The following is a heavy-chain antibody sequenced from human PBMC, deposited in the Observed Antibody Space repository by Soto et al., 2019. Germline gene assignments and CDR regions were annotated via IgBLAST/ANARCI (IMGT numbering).Heavy chain of an antibody. CDR2: VYSSGST. Sequence: SETLSLTCTVSGDSITGYHWTWIRQPAGEGLEWIGRVYSSGSTKSNPSLRSRVTMSVDTSKNQLSLKLNSMTAADTAVYYCAREYSYHFDPWGQGTLVTVSS. CDR1: GDSITGYH. CDR3: AREYSYHFDP. D-gene: IGHD4-4*01. V-gene: IGHV4-4*07. J-gene: IGHJ5*02.